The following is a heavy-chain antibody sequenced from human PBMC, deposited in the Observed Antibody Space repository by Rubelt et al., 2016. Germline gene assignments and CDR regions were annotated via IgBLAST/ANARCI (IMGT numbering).Heavy chain of an antibody. D-gene: IGHD6-19*01. CDR3: ARESSSGWYIDY. Sequence: QVQLVQSGAEVKKPGASVKVSCKASGYTFTGYYMHWVRQAPGQGLEWVGRINPNSGGTNYAQKLQGRFTMTREQSITTAYMELSSLRSDDTAVFYCARESSSGWYIDYWGQGTLVTVSS. V-gene: IGHV1-2*06. CDR2: INPNSGGT. J-gene: IGHJ4*02. CDR1: GYTFTGYY.